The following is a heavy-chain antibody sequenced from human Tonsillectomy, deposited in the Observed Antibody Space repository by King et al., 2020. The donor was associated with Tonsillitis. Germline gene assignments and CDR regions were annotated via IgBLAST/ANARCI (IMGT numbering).Heavy chain of an antibody. CDR1: GYSISSGYY. CDR3: ATAERNFGVFNWLDP. V-gene: IGHV4-38-2*02. D-gene: IGHD3-3*01. CDR2: IYHSGST. Sequence: VQLQESGPGLVKPSETLSLTCTVSGYSISSGYYWAWIRQSPGKGLEWIGSIYHSGSTYYNPSLKSRVTISVDTSKNQFSLKLSSVTAADTAVYYCATAERNFGVFNWLDPWGQGTLVTVSS. J-gene: IGHJ5*02.